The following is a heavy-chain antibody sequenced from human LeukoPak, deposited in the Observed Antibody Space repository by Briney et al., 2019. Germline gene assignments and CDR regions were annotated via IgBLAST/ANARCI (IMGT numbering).Heavy chain of an antibody. D-gene: IGHD3-10*01. V-gene: IGHV1-58*01. CDR1: GFTFTSSA. CDR3: EAVLTMVRGVIIPNFDY. J-gene: IGHJ4*02. CDR2: IVVGSGNT. Sequence: SVKVSCKASGFTFTSSAVQWVRQARGQRLEWIGWIVVGSGNTNYAQKFQERVTITRDMSTSTAYMELSSLRSEDTAVYYCEAVLTMVRGVIIPNFDYWGQGTLVTVSS.